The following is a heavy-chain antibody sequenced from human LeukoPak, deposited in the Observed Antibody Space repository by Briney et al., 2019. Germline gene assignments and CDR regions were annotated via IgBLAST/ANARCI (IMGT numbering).Heavy chain of an antibody. D-gene: IGHD5-18*01. V-gene: IGHV3-30-3*01. CDR3: ASSEDTAMVTDY. Sequence: GGSLRLSCAASGFTFSSYAIHWVRQAPGKGLEWVAVISYDGSNKYYADSVKGRFTISRDNSKNTLYLQMNSLRAEDTAVYYCASSEDTAMVTDYWGQGTLVTVSS. J-gene: IGHJ4*02. CDR1: GFTFSSYA. CDR2: ISYDGSNK.